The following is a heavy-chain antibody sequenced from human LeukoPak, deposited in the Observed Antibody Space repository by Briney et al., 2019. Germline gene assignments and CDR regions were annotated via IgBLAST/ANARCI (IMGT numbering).Heavy chain of an antibody. CDR2: IRYDGSNK. CDR1: GFTFSSYG. V-gene: IGHV3-30*02. CDR3: AKAGFVVVPAARGDYYYYMDV. J-gene: IGHJ6*03. Sequence: PGGSLRLSCAASGFTFSSYGMHWVRQAPGKGLEWVAFIRYDGSNKYYADSVKGRFTISRDNSKNTLYLQVNSLRAEDTAVYYCAKAGFVVVPAARGDYYYYMDVWGKGTTVTVSS. D-gene: IGHD2-2*01.